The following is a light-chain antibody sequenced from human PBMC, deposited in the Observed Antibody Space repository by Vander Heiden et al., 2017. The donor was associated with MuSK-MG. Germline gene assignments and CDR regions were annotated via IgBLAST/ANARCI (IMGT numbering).Light chain of an antibody. Sequence: DIQMTQSPSSLSAAVGDRITITCRASQGINNYLAWYQQKPGQAPKLLIYDASTLEAGVPSRFSGSGSGTEFTLTISSLQPEDLATYYCQKDNSVLLTFGGGTKVEFK. V-gene: IGKV1-27*01. CDR3: QKDNSVLLT. J-gene: IGKJ4*01. CDR1: QGINNY. CDR2: DAS.